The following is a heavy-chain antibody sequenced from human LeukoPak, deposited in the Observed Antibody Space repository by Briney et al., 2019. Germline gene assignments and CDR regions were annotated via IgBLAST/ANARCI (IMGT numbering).Heavy chain of an antibody. J-gene: IGHJ4*02. V-gene: IGHV4-59*01. CDR1: GGSISSYY. CDR2: IYYSGST. Sequence: SETLSLTCTVSGGSISSYYWSWIRQPPGKGLEWSGYIYYSGSTNYNPSLKSRVTISVDTSKNQFSLKLSSVTAADTAVYYCARSTRVSSSSTPFDYWGQGTLVTVSS. CDR3: ARSTRVSSSSTPFDY. D-gene: IGHD6-6*01.